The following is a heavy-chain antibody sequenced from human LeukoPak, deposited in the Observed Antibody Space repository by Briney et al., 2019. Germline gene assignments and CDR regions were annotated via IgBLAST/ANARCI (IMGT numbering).Heavy chain of an antibody. CDR3: ARGTKTYYFDY. J-gene: IGHJ4*02. V-gene: IGHV3-48*01. Sequence: PGGSLRLSCAASGFTFSSYSMNWVRQAPGKGLEWVSFISTSSSTIYYADSVKGRFTISRDNSKNTLYLQMNSLRAEDTAVYYCARGTKTYYFDYWGQGTLVTVSS. CDR2: ISTSSSTI. CDR1: GFTFSSYS. D-gene: IGHD1-14*01.